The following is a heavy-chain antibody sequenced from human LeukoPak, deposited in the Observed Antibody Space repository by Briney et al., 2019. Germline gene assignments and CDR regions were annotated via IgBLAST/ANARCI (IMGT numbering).Heavy chain of an antibody. D-gene: IGHD3-10*02. Sequence: GGSLRLSCAASGFSFSFYWMHWVRQAPGKGPVWVSRIKTDGSIADYADSVKGRFTISRDNAKNTLYLQMNSLRAEDTAVYYCAELVITMIGGVWGKGTTVTISS. J-gene: IGHJ6*04. V-gene: IGHV3-74*01. CDR3: AELVITMIGGV. CDR1: GFSFSFYW. CDR2: IKTDGSIA.